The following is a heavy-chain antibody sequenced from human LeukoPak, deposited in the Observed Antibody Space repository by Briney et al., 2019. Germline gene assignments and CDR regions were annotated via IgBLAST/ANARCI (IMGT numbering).Heavy chain of an antibody. CDR1: GGSISSSNW. CDR2: IYHSGST. V-gene: IGHV4-4*02. J-gene: IGHJ4*02. D-gene: IGHD3-22*01. CDR3: ARPPHYYDTSGYSV. Sequence: PSETLSLTCAVSGGSISSSNWWSWVRQPPGKGLEWIGEIYHSGSTNYNPSLKSRVTISVDTSKNQFSLRLNSVTAADTAVYYCARPPHYYDTSGYSVWGQGTLVTVSS.